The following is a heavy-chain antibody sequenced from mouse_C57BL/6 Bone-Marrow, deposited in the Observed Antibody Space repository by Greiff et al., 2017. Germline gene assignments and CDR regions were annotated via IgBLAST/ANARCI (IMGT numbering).Heavy chain of an antibody. J-gene: IGHJ2*01. CDR3: TPFITLDY. CDR1: GFNIKDDY. V-gene: IGHV14-4*01. D-gene: IGHD1-1*01. Sequence: EVQLQESGAELVRPGASVKLSCTASGFNIKDDYMHWVKQRPEQGLEWIGWIDPENGDTEYASKFQGKATITADTSSNTAYLQLSSLTSEDTAVYYRTPFITLDYRGQGTTLTGSS. CDR2: IDPENGDT.